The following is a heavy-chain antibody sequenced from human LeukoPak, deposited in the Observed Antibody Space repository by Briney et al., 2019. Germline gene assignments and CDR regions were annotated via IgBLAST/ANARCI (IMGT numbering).Heavy chain of an antibody. J-gene: IGHJ4*02. V-gene: IGHV3-23*01. Sequence: GGSLRLSCVASEFTFSIYAMTWVRQAPGKGLEWVSSISSSGGSTYYADSVKGRFTISRDNSKNTLYLQMNSLRAEDTAVYYCAKDSPHSGWYGQMDNWGQGTLVTVSS. CDR3: AKDSPHSGWYGQMDN. CDR1: EFTFSIYA. D-gene: IGHD6-19*01. CDR2: ISSSGGST.